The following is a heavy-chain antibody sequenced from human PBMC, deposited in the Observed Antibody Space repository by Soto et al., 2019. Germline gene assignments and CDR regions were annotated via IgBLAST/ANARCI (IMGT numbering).Heavy chain of an antibody. CDR3: ARGVGSGSYYNQYNWFDP. D-gene: IGHD3-10*01. V-gene: IGHV1-18*01. J-gene: IGHJ5*02. CDR2: INVYNGNT. Sequence: GASVKVSCKASGYTFTNYGISWVRQAPGRGLEWMGWINVYNGNTKYAQKVQGRVTMTTDTSTSTAYMELRSLRSDDTAVYYCARGVGSGSYYNQYNWFDPWGQGTRVTVSS. CDR1: GYTFTNYG.